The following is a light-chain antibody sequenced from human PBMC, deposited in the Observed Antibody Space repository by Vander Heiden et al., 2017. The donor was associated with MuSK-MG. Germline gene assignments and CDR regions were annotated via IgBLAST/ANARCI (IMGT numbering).Light chain of an antibody. CDR3: RQALQTPRT. V-gene: IGKV2-28*01. CDR2: LGS. CDR1: QSLLHSNGYNY. J-gene: IGKJ1*01. Sequence: EIVMTQSPLSLPVTPGEPASISCRSSQSLLHSNGYNYLDWYLQKPGQSPQLLIYLGSNRASGVPDRFSGSGSGTDFTLKISSVEAEDVGVYYCRQALQTPRTFGQGTKVEIK.